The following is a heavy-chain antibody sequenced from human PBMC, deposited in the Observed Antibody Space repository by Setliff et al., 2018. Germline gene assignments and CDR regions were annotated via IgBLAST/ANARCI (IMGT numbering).Heavy chain of an antibody. CDR1: GFTFSSYW. Sequence: RLSCAASGFTFSSYWMSWVRQAPGKGLAWVANINQDGSEKYYVDSVKGRFTISRDNAKNSLYLQMNSLRADDTAVYYCARPGRSNYWDSFDYWGQGTLVTVSS. J-gene: IGHJ4*02. D-gene: IGHD3-10*01. CDR2: INQDGSEK. CDR3: ARPGRSNYWDSFDY. V-gene: IGHV3-7*01.